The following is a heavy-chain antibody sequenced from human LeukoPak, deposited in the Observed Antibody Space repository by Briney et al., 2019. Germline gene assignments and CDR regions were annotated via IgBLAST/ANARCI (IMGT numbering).Heavy chain of an antibody. J-gene: IGHJ4*02. D-gene: IGHD6-13*01. CDR2: ISSSGSTI. Sequence: GGSLRLSCAASGFTFSSYEMNWVRHAPGKGLEWVSYISSSGSTIYYADSVKGRFTISRDNAKNSLYLQMNSPSAEDTAGYYCERIAAAGRRGDYWGQGTLVTVS. V-gene: IGHV3-48*03. CDR1: GFTFSSYE. CDR3: ERIAAAGRRGDY.